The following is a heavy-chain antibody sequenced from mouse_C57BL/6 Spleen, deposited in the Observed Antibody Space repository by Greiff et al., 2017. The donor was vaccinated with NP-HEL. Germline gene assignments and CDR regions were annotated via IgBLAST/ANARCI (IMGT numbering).Heavy chain of an antibody. CDR2: IYPGDGDT. V-gene: IGHV1-80*01. CDR1: GYAFSSYW. D-gene: IGHD1-1*01. J-gene: IGHJ4*01. Sequence: VKLMESGAELVKPGASVKISCKASGYAFSSYWMNWVKQRPGKGLEWIGQIYPGDGDTNYNGKFKGKATLTADKSSSTAYMQLSSLTSEDSAVYFCARDGSSPLAMDYWGQGTSVTVSS. CDR3: ARDGSSPLAMDY.